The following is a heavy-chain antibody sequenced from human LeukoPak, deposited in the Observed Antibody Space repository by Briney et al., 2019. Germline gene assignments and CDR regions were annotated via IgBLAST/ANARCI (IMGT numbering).Heavy chain of an antibody. CDR3: AKYLYGGYAPLDY. CDR1: GGSISSYY. D-gene: IGHD5-12*01. CDR2: ISGSGGST. J-gene: IGHJ4*02. Sequence: ASETLSLTCTVSGGSISSYYWSWVRQAPGKGLEWVSAISGSGGSTYYADSVKGRFTISRDNSKNTLYLQMNSLRAEDTAVYYCAKYLYGGYAPLDYWGQGTLVTVSS. V-gene: IGHV3-23*01.